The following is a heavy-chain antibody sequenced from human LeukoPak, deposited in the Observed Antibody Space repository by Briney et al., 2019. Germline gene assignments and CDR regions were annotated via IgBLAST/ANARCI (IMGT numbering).Heavy chain of an antibody. J-gene: IGHJ5*02. CDR1: GGSFSGYY. V-gene: IGHV4-34*01. CDR2: INHSGST. Sequence: SETLSLTCAVYGGSFSGYYWSWIRQPPGKGLEWIGEINHSGSTNYNPSLKSRVTISIDTSKNQFSLKLSSVTAADTAVYYCAGSPNWFDPWGQGTLVTVSS. D-gene: IGHD3-10*01. CDR3: AGSPNWFDP.